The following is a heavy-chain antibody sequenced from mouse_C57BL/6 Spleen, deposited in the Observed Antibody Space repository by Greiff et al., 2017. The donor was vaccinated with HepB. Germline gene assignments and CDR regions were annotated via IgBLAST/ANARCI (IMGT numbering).Heavy chain of an antibody. D-gene: IGHD1-1*01. CDR1: GYTFTSYW. CDR2: INPSNGGT. Sequence: VQLQQSGTELVKPGASVKLSCKASGYTFTSYWMHWVKQRPGQGLEWIGNINPSNGGTNYNEKFKSKDTLTVDKSSSTAYMQLSSRTSEDSAVYYVARSLYYGSSASGYWGQGTTLTVSS. CDR3: ARSLYYGSSASGY. V-gene: IGHV1-53*01. J-gene: IGHJ2*01.